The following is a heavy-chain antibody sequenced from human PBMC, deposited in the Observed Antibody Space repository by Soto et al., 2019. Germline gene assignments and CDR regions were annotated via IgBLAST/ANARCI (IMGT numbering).Heavy chain of an antibody. Sequence: PGGSLRLSCAASDSSFSAYSLHWVRQAPGKGLEWVAIISFDGSNRDYADSVKGRFTISRDNSKNTLYLQMNSLRPEDTAVYYCAREREVYAAGYDYWGQGTLVTVSS. J-gene: IGHJ4*02. CDR3: AREREVYAAGYDY. D-gene: IGHD2-8*01. CDR2: ISFDGSNR. CDR1: DSSFSAYS. V-gene: IGHV3-30*01.